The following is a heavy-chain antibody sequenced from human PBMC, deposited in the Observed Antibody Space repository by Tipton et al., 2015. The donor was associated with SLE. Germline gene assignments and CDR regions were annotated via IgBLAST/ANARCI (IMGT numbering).Heavy chain of an antibody. CDR2: IYYSGRT. Sequence: LRLSCTVSGGSLFISTYYWGWIRQAPGRGLEWIGNIYYSGRTYYNPSLKSRVTISVDTSKGQFSLKLSSVTAADTAVYYCARLVYASSWYSPDYFYGMDVWGQGTTVTVSS. V-gene: IGHV4-39*01. CDR1: GGSLFISTYY. CDR3: ARLVYASSWYSPDYFYGMDV. D-gene: IGHD6-13*01. J-gene: IGHJ6*02.